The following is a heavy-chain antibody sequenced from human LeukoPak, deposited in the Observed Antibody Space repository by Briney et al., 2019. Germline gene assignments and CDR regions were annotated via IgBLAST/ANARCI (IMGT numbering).Heavy chain of an antibody. Sequence: PSETLSLTCTVSGGSISSGSYYWSWIRQPAGKGLEWIGRIYTSGSTNYNPSLKRRVTISVDTSKNQFSLKLSSVTAADTAVYYCARRVTDSHYWYFDLWGRGTLVTVSS. CDR3: ARRVTDSHYWYFDL. V-gene: IGHV4-61*02. J-gene: IGHJ2*01. CDR2: IYTSGST. CDR1: GGSISSGSYY. D-gene: IGHD4-23*01.